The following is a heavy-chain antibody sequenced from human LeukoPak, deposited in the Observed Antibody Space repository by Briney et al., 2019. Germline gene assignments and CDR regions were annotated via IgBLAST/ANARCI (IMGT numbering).Heavy chain of an antibody. J-gene: IGHJ5*02. V-gene: IGHV1-69*13. Sequence: GASVKVSCKVAGGTINNFAISWVRQAPGQGLEWMGGLSPVLATYAQKFQGRVTITADESTDTVYMELGSLTSEDTATYFCARDRAISARPGGWFDPWGQGTLVTVSS. CDR1: GGTINNFA. CDR3: ARDRAISARPGGWFDP. D-gene: IGHD6-6*01. CDR2: LSPVLA.